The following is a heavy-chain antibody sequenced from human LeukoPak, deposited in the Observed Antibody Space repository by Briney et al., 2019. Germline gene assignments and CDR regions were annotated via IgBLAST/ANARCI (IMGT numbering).Heavy chain of an antibody. CDR2: ISGSGGST. J-gene: IGHJ4*02. CDR1: GFTFSSYA. CDR3: AREGRDGYNWPYYFDY. V-gene: IGHV3-23*01. D-gene: IGHD5-24*01. Sequence: GGSLRLSCAASGFTFSSYAMSWVRQAPGKGLEWVSDISGSGGSTYYADSVKGRFTISRDNSKNTLYLQMNSLRAEDTAVYYCAREGRDGYNWPYYFDYWGQGTLVTVSS.